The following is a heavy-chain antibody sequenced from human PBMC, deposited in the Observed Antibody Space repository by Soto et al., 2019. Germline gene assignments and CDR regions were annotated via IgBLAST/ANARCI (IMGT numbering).Heavy chain of an antibody. CDR1: GFTFSSYS. Sequence: PGGSLRLSCASSGFTFSSYSMNWVRQVPGKGLEWVSSIDSTSTYIFYADSVKGRFTISRDIAKNSLYLQMTSLRAEDTAVYYCARSPVRDAFDIWGQGTMVTVS. CDR2: IDSTSTYI. V-gene: IGHV3-21*01. J-gene: IGHJ3*02. CDR3: ARSPVRDAFDI. D-gene: IGHD2-2*01.